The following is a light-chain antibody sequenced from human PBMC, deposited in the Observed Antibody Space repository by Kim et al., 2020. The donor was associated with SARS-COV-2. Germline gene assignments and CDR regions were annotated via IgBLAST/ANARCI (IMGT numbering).Light chain of an antibody. CDR2: DVS. J-gene: IGKJ4*01. CDR3: QQRSDWPLT. Sequence: SLSPGERATLSCRASQSVRHYLAWYQQKPGQAPRLLIFDVSNRATGIPARFSGSGSGTDFTLTISSLEPEDFAVYYCQQRSDWPLTFGGGTKVEI. CDR1: QSVRHY. V-gene: IGKV3-11*01.